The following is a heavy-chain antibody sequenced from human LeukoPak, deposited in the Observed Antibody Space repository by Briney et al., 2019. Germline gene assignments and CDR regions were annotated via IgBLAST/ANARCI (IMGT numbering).Heavy chain of an antibody. Sequence: SETLSLTCAVSGYSISSGYYWSWIRQPPGKGLEWIGEINHSGSTNYNPSLKSRVTISVDTSKNQFSLKLSSVTAADTAVYYCARGGGDYWGQGTLVTVSS. V-gene: IGHV4-34*01. D-gene: IGHD3-10*01. CDR3: ARGGGDY. J-gene: IGHJ4*02. CDR1: GYSISSGYY. CDR2: INHSGST.